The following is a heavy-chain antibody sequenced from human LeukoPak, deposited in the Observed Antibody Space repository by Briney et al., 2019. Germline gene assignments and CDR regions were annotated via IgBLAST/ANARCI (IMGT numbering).Heavy chain of an antibody. D-gene: IGHD3-22*01. J-gene: IGHJ3*02. CDR2: IRSKAYGGTT. CDR1: GFTFGDYA. Sequence: GGSLRLSCTASGFTFGDYAMSWFRQAPGKGLEWVGFIRSKAYGGTTEYAASVKGRFTISRDDSKSIAYLQMNSLKTEDTAVYYCTRSGYYLNDAFDIWGQGTTVTVSS. CDR3: TRSGYYLNDAFDI. V-gene: IGHV3-49*03.